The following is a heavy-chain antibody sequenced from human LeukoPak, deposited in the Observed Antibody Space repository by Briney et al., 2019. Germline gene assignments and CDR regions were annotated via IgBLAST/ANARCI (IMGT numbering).Heavy chain of an antibody. D-gene: IGHD5-18*01. CDR1: GFTFGDHA. J-gene: IGHJ6*02. V-gene: IGHV3-49*04. CDR3: TRGPIKLWMHNSMDV. CDR2: IRSKAYGGTT. Sequence: GGSLRLSCTTSGFTFGDHAMSWVRQAPGKGLEWVGFIRSKAYGGTTEYAASVKGRFTISRDDSRSIAYLQMNSLKTEDTAVYYCTRGPIKLWMHNSMDVWGQGTTVTVSS.